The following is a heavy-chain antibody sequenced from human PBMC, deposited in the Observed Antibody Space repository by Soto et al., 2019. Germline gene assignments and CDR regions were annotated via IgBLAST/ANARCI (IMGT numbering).Heavy chain of an antibody. CDR3: ARDSRRVPAAHRPPICSLYAGWFDP. V-gene: IGHV1-18*04. J-gene: IGHJ5*02. D-gene: IGHD2-2*01. Sequence: QVQLVQSGAEVKKPGASVKVSCKASGYTFTSYGISWVRQAPGQGLEWMGWISAYNGNTNYAQKLQGRVTMTTDTSTSTAYMERRSLRSDDTAVYYCARDSRRVPAAHRPPICSLYAGWFDPWRQGTLVTVS. CDR2: ISAYNGNT. CDR1: GYTFTSYG.